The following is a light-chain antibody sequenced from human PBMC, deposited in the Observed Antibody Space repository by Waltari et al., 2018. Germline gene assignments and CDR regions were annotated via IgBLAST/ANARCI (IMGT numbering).Light chain of an antibody. V-gene: IGLV3-21*04. CDR2: YDN. CDR1: NLENQR. J-gene: IGLJ3*02. Sequence: YVVTPPPSVSVTPGQTAPVTCGGENLENQRVNRYQQKPGQAPFLVRFYDNDRPAGIPERFSGSNSGNTATLTINWVEAGDEADYHCQVWDDFIDSGVFGGGTRLSVL. CDR3: QVWDDFIDSGV.